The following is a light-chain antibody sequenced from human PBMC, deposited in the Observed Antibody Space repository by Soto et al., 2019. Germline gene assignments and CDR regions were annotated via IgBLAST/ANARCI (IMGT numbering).Light chain of an antibody. Sequence: LTQPASVSGSPGQSITISCTGTSSDVGGYNYVSWYQHHPGKAPKLMIYEVTNRPSGVSNRFSGSKSGNTASLTISGLQAEDEADYYCSSYTRSNTLVFGTGTKVTVL. CDR3: SSYTRSNTLV. J-gene: IGLJ1*01. CDR2: EVT. V-gene: IGLV2-14*01. CDR1: SSDVGGYNY.